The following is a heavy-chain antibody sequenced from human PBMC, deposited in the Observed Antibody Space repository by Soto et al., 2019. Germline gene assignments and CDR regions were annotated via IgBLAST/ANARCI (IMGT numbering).Heavy chain of an antibody. Sequence: GESLKISCKGSGYSFTSYWIGWVRQMPGKGLEWMGIIYPGDSDTRYSPSFQGQVTISADKSISTAYLQWSSLKASDTAMYYCARQKLRYFDWLSVYYWGQGTLVTVSS. CDR1: GYSFTSYW. J-gene: IGHJ4*02. CDR2: IYPGDSDT. CDR3: ARQKLRYFDWLSVYY. D-gene: IGHD3-9*01. V-gene: IGHV5-51*01.